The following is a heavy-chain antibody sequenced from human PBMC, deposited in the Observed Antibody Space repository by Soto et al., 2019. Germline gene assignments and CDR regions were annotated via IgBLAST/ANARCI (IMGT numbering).Heavy chain of an antibody. CDR3: ARWWSGSRQGFDP. CDR2: IYYSGST. Sequence: SETLSLTCTVSGGSISSGGYYWTWIRQHPGKGLEWIGYIYYSGSTYYNPSLKSRVTISVDTSKNQFSLKLSSVTAADTAVYYCARWWSGSRQGFDPWGQGTLVTVSS. D-gene: IGHD3-3*01. CDR1: GGSISSGGYY. J-gene: IGHJ5*02. V-gene: IGHV4-31*03.